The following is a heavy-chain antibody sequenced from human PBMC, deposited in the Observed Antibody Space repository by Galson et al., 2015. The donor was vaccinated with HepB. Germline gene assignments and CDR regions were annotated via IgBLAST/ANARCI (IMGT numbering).Heavy chain of an antibody. V-gene: IGHV3-73*01. Sequence: SLRLSCAASGFTFSGYAMHWVRQASGKGLERVARIRSKANTYETAYGASGKGRFTISRDDSKNTAYLHMNSLKTEDTDVYYCTRKSESSGWEYHQYYYGMDVWGQGTTVTVSS. J-gene: IGHJ6*02. CDR1: GFTFSGYA. CDR2: IRSKANTYET. CDR3: TRKSESSGWEYHQYYYGMDV. D-gene: IGHD6-19*01.